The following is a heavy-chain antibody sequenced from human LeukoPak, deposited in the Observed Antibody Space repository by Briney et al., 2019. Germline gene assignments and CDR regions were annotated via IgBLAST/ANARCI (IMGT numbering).Heavy chain of an antibody. CDR3: ARVSFDSSGYVFDY. V-gene: IGHV4-4*02. D-gene: IGHD3-22*01. CDR1: GGSFSSSNW. Sequence: SETVSLTCAVSGGSFSSSNWWSWVRQPPGKGLEWIGEIYQSGSTNFNSSLKSRVTISVDKSKSQFSMKLSSMTAADTAVYYCARVSFDSSGYVFDYWGQGTLVTPS. CDR2: IYQSGST. J-gene: IGHJ4*02.